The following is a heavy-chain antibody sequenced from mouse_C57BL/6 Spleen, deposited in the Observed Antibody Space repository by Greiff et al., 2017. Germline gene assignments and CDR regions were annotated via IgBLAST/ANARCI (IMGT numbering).Heavy chain of an antibody. D-gene: IGHD2-2*01. V-gene: IGHV1-61*01. Sequence: VQLQQPGAELVRPGSSVKLSCKASGYTFTSYWMAWVKQRPGQGLEWIGNIYPSDSETHYNQKFKDKATLPVAKSSSTSYMQLSSLTSEDSAVYYCARGGGYGYDPFAYWGQGTLVTVSA. J-gene: IGHJ3*01. CDR2: IYPSDSET. CDR3: ARGGGYGYDPFAY. CDR1: GYTFTSYW.